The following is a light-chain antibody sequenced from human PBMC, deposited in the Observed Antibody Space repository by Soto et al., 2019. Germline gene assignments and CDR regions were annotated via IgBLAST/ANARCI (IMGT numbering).Light chain of an antibody. CDR2: EGF. Sequence: QSALTQPASVSGSPGQSITISCTGTSSDVGSGNVVSWYQHYPGKAPQLMIYEGFKRPSGVSSRFSGSKSGNTASLTISGLQAEDEAEYHCCSHAGSDTYVFGSGTKLTVL. CDR1: SSDVGSGNV. V-gene: IGLV2-23*01. CDR3: CSHAGSDTYV. J-gene: IGLJ1*01.